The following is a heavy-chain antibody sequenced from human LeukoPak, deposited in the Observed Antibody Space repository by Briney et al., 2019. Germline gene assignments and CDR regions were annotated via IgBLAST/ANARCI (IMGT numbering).Heavy chain of an antibody. V-gene: IGHV3-30*07. Sequence: GRSLRLSCAASGFTFSSYAMHWVRQAPGKGLEWVAVISYDGSNKYYADSVKGRFTISRDNAKNSLYLQMNSLRAEDTAVYYCARDSECSSTKCYTLFLDDWGQGTLVTVSS. CDR3: ARDSECSSTKCYTLFLDD. J-gene: IGHJ4*02. D-gene: IGHD2-2*02. CDR2: ISYDGSNK. CDR1: GFTFSSYA.